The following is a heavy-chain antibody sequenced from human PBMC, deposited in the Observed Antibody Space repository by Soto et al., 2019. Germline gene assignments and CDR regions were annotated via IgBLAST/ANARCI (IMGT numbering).Heavy chain of an antibody. CDR2: ISASSITT. V-gene: IGHV3-23*01. J-gene: IGHJ4*02. Sequence: EVPLLESGGGVVQPGGSLRLSCATSGIAFSDYAMSWVRQAPGKGLEWVSSISASSITTSYADSVKGRFTISRDTSKNTLYLQMNSLRAEDTAIYYCAKGGGPNLPLTVLPTFDYWGQGTLITVSS. D-gene: IGHD7-27*01. CDR3: AKGGGPNLPLTVLPTFDY. CDR1: GIAFSDYA.